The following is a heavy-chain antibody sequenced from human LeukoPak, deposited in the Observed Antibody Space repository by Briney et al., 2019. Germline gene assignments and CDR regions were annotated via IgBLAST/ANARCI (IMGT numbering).Heavy chain of an antibody. CDR1: GFTFSSYA. D-gene: IGHD2-15*01. CDR3: AKDSWVVVAARPDI. CDR2: ISGSGGST. Sequence: GTSLRLSCAASGFTFSSYAMSWVRQAPGKGLEWVSAISGSGGSTYYADSVKGRFTISRDNSKNTLYLQMNSLRAEDTAVYYCAKDSWVVVAARPDIWGQGTMVTVSS. J-gene: IGHJ3*02. V-gene: IGHV3-23*01.